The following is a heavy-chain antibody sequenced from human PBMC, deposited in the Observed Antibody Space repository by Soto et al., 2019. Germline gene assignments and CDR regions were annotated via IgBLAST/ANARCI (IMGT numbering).Heavy chain of an antibody. CDR2: IYYSGST. V-gene: IGHV4-59*08. D-gene: IGHD4-17*01. CDR3: ARGFPTVVTVDY. Sequence: SETLSLTCTVSGGSISSYYWSWIRQPPGKGLEWIEYIYYSGSTNYNPSLKSRVTISVDTSKNQFSLKLSSVTAADTAVYYCARGFPTVVTVDYWGQGTLVTVSS. J-gene: IGHJ4*02. CDR1: GGSISSYY.